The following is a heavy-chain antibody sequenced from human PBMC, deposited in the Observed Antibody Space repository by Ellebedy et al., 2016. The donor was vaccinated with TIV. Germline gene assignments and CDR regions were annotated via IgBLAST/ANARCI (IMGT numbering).Heavy chain of an antibody. D-gene: IGHD6-13*01. Sequence: MPSETLTLTCTVSGGSISSYYWSWIRQPPGKGQEWIGYAYYAGSTNYNPSLKSRVTILVDTSKNQFSLKLSSVTAADTAMYYCATMTNRSNWYEGWFDPWGQGTLVTVSS. CDR2: AYYAGST. J-gene: IGHJ5*02. CDR1: GGSISSYY. V-gene: IGHV4-59*01. CDR3: ATMTNRSNWYEGWFDP.